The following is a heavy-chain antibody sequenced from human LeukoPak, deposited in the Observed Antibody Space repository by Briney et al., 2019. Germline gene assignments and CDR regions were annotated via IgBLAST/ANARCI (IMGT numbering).Heavy chain of an antibody. CDR1: GYTFTSSD. Sequence: ASVKVSCKASGYTFTSSDINWVRQATGQGLEWMGWMNPNSGNTGYAQKFQGRVTMTRNTSISTAYMELSSLRSEDTAVYYCARDTAAAGTGYYYGMDVWGQGTTVTVSS. CDR2: MNPNSGNT. J-gene: IGHJ6*02. D-gene: IGHD6-13*01. CDR3: ARDTAAAGTGYYYGMDV. V-gene: IGHV1-8*01.